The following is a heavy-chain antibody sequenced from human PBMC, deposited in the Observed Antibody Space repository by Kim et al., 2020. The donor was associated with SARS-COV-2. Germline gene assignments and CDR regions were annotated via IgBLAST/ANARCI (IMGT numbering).Heavy chain of an antibody. V-gene: IGHV3-30*04. J-gene: IGHJ4*02. CDR1: GFTFSSYA. CDR2: ISYDGSNK. Sequence: GGSLRLSCAASGFTFSSYAMHWVRQAPGKGLEWVAVISYDGSNKYYADSVKGRFTISRDNSKNTLYLQMNSLRAEDTAVYYCARSRVAAYGHDYWGQGTL. D-gene: IGHD2-15*01. CDR3: ARSRVAAYGHDY.